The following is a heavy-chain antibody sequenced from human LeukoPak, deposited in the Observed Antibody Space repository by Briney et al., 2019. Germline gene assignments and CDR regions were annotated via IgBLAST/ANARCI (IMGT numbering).Heavy chain of an antibody. J-gene: IGHJ5*02. D-gene: IGHD6-19*01. CDR3: ARDWAGYSSGWYGNWFDP. CDR1: GASISNYY. CDR2: IHYTGST. Sequence: SETLSLTCTVSGASISNYYCSWIRQPPGKGLEWIGYIHYTGSTNHNPSLKSRVTISVDTSKNQFSLKLRSVTAADTAVYYCARDWAGYSSGWYGNWFDPWGQGTLVTVSS. V-gene: IGHV4-59*01.